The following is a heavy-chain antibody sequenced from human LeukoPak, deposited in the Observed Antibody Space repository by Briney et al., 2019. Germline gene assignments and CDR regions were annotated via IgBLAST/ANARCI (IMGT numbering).Heavy chain of an antibody. J-gene: IGHJ4*02. D-gene: IGHD6-13*01. CDR3: ARVRYSSSLLYYFDY. CDR2: INHSGST. Sequence: SETLSLTCAVYGGSFSGYYWSWIRQPPGKGLEWIGEINHSGSTNYNPSLKSRVTISVDTSKNQFSLKLSSVTAEDTAVYYCARVRYSSSLLYYFDYWGQGTLVTVSS. CDR1: GGSFSGYY. V-gene: IGHV4-34*01.